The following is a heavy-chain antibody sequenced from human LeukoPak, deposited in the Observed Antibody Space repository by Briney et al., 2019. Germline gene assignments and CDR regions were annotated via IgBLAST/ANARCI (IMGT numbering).Heavy chain of an antibody. V-gene: IGHV4-34*01. CDR3: ARGVITMVRGDDYYYYMDV. Sequence: PSETLSLTCTVSGGSISSYYWSWIRQPPGKGLEWIGEINHSGSTNYNPSLKSRVTISVDTSKNQFSLKLSSVTAADTAVYYCARGVITMVRGDDYYYYMDVWGKGTTVTISS. CDR2: INHSGST. CDR1: GGSISSYY. D-gene: IGHD3-10*01. J-gene: IGHJ6*03.